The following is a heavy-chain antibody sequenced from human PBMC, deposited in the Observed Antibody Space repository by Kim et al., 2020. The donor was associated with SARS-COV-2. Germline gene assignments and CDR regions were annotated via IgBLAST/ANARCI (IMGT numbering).Heavy chain of an antibody. CDR3: AKARRITIFGVVIPGNSGGEPYYGMDV. CDR1: GFTFSSYA. D-gene: IGHD3-3*01. CDR2: ISGSGGST. Sequence: GGSLRLSCAASGFTFSSYAMSWVRQAPGKGLEWVSAISGSGGSTYYADSVKGRFTISRDNSKNTLYLQMNSLRAEDTAVYYCAKARRITIFGVVIPGNSGGEPYYGMDVWGQGTTVTVSS. J-gene: IGHJ6*02. V-gene: IGHV3-23*01.